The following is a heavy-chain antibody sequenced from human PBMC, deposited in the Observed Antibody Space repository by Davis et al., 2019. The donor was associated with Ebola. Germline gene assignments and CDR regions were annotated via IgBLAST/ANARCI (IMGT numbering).Heavy chain of an antibody. CDR3: ARETPGLWYFDL. CDR2: FFYSGST. D-gene: IGHD3-10*01. CDR1: SGSITSGFHY. J-gene: IGHJ2*01. V-gene: IGHV4-61*03. Sequence: PSETLSLTCTVSSGSITSGFHYWTWIRQSPGKGLEWIGHFFYSGSTTYNPSLRSRVTLSLDTSKNLFSLDLTSVTAADTAVYYCARETPGLWYFDLWGPGTLVTVSS.